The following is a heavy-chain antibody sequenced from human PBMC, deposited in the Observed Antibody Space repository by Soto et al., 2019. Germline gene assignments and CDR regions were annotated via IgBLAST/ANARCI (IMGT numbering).Heavy chain of an antibody. CDR3: AREAHWSFDL. Sequence: EVQLVESGGGLVQAGGSLRLSCVASEFTFRDYWMSWVRQAPGKGLEWVANTMPDGSEKYYVDSVKGRFTISRDNAQNSLYLQVNSLRAEDTAMYYCAREAHWSFDLLGRGTLVTVSS. CDR2: TMPDGSEK. J-gene: IGHJ2*01. V-gene: IGHV3-7*01. CDR1: EFTFRDYW.